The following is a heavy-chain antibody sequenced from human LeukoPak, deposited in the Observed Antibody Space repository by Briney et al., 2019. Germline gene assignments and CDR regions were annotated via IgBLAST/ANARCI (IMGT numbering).Heavy chain of an antibody. D-gene: IGHD5-12*01. J-gene: IGHJ4*02. Sequence: ASETLSLTCAVYGGSFSGYYWSWIRQPPGKGLEWIGEINHSGSTNYNPSLKSRVTISINTSKNQFSLKLSSVTAADTAVYYCARRNGQDIVATFRRRYYFDYWGQGTLVTVSS. CDR1: GGSFSGYY. CDR2: INHSGST. CDR3: ARRNGQDIVATFRRRYYFDY. V-gene: IGHV4-34*01.